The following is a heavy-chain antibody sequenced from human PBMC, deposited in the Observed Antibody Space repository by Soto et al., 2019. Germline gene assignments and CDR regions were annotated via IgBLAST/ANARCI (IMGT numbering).Heavy chain of an antibody. V-gene: IGHV1-18*04. J-gene: IGHJ3*02. CDR1: GYVFSSYG. CDR2: ISPYNGKT. D-gene: IGHD3-22*01. Sequence: ASVKVSCKASGYVFSSYGFSWVRQAPGQGLEWMGWISPYNGKTKYAQKFQARATVTTDTSTTTAYMELRSLRFDDTAVYYCARLHYDTSVYPLGAFDIWGQGTMVTVSS. CDR3: ARLHYDTSVYPLGAFDI.